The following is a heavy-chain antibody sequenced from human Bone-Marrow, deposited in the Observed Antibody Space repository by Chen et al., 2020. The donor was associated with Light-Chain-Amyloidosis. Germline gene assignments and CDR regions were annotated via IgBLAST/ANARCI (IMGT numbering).Heavy chain of an antibody. CDR3: TRGDCTSTSCFLDF. CDR2: IKSDGSAT. D-gene: IGHD2-2*01. CDR1: GSPFNVYL. J-gene: IGHJ4*02. V-gene: IGHV3-74*01. Sequence: EVQLVESGGGLVQPGGSLGPSCAAPGSPFNVYLMHWVRQVPGKGLVWVARIKSDGSATNYADSVKGRFTVSRDNAKNTLYLQMKSLRAEDTAVYYCTRGDCTSTSCFLDFWGQGTLVTVSS.